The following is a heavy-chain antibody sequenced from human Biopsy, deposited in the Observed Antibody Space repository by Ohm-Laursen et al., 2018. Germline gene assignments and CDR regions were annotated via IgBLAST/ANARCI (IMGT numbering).Heavy chain of an antibody. J-gene: IGHJ6*02. D-gene: IGHD3-9*01. CDR2: MNPSGGGR. Sequence: ASVKVSCKTSGYTFTTYYMHWVRQAPGQGLEWMGIMNPSGGGRTNAQKFHDRVTMTGDTSTSTVYMELSSLRSEDTAVYYCARDPNYDILFGSHKKYGMDVWGQGTTVTVSS. V-gene: IGHV1-46*01. CDR3: ARDPNYDILFGSHKKYGMDV. CDR1: GYTFTTYY.